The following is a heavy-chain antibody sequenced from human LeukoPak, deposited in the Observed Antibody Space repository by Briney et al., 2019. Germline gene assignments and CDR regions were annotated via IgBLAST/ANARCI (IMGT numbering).Heavy chain of an antibody. Sequence: GGSLRLSCAPSGLTFTGQWMTWVRQAPGKGLEWVANISEDGTDKNYVDSVKGRFTISRDNSRNSLHLQMDSLRVEDTAVYYCATSSGGHPYYFDYWGQGTLVTVSS. J-gene: IGHJ4*02. CDR3: ATSSGGHPYYFDY. D-gene: IGHD2-8*02. V-gene: IGHV3-7*05. CDR1: GLTFTGQW. CDR2: ISEDGTDK.